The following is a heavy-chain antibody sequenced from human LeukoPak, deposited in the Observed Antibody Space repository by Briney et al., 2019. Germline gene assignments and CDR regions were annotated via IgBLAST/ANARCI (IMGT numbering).Heavy chain of an antibody. CDR2: INPNGGGT. CDR1: GYTFTGYY. CDR3: ARDWGSLTGDVGGVDY. D-gene: IGHD7-27*01. Sequence: ASVKVSCKASGYTFTGYYIHWVRQAPGQGLEWMGWINPNGGGTNYAQEFQGRVTITRDTSVSTAYMELSRLRSDDTAVYYCARDWGSLTGDVGGVDYWGQGTLVTVSS. J-gene: IGHJ4*02. V-gene: IGHV1-2*02.